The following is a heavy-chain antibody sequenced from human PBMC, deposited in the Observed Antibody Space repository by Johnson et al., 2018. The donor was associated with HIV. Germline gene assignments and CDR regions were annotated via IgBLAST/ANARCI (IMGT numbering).Heavy chain of an antibody. J-gene: IGHJ3*02. Sequence: EVQLVESGGGLVQPGGSLRLSCAASGFTVSSNYMSWVRQAPGKGLEWVSVIYSGGSTYYADSVKGRFTISRDNSKNTLYLQMNSRRAEDTAVYDCARDRHDSSGYYWSMGDAFDIWGQGTMVTVSS. CDR1: GFTVSSNY. V-gene: IGHV3-66*01. CDR3: ARDRHDSSGYYWSMGDAFDI. D-gene: IGHD3-22*01. CDR2: IYSGGST.